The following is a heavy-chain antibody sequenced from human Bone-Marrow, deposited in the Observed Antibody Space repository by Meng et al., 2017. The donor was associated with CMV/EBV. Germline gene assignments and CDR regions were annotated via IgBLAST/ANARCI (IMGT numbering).Heavy chain of an antibody. CDR1: GCSISSGDYY. D-gene: IGHD2-15*01. J-gene: IGHJ5*02. CDR3: ARTNSCLGGSCYSGLDP. V-gene: IGHV4-30-4*08. CDR2: IYYSGST. Sequence: TLSPTCTVSGCSISSGDYYWSWIRQPPGKGLEWIGYIYYSGSTYYNPSLKSRVTISVDTSKNQCSLKLSSVTAADTAVYYCARTNSCLGGSCYSGLDPWGQGTLVTVSS.